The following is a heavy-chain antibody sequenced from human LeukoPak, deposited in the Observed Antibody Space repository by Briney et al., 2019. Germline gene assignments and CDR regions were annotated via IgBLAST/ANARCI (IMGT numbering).Heavy chain of an antibody. CDR1: GGSFSSSSYY. CDR2: MYYSGST. V-gene: IGHV4-39*01. J-gene: IGHJ3*02. CDR3: ARHFDRDGYTSNAFDI. Sequence: PSETLSLTCTVSGGSFSSSSYYWGWIRQPPGKGLEWIGSMYYSGSTYSTASLRCRLTISVDTSKKQFSLKLGSVTAADTAVYYCARHFDRDGYTSNAFDIWGQGTMVTVSS. D-gene: IGHD5-24*01.